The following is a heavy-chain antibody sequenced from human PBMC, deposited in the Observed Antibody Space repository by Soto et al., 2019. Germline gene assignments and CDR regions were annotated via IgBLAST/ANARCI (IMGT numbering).Heavy chain of an antibody. CDR2: IKQDGSEK. J-gene: IGHJ3*02. V-gene: IGHV3-7*01. CDR3: ARDNNNDI. Sequence: PGGSMRVSCAAAEFTISSYWMSWVRQAPGKGLEWVANIKQDGSEKYYVDSVKGRFTISRDNAKNSLYLQMNSLRAEDTAVYYCARDNNNDIWGQGTMVTVSS. CDR1: EFTISSYW.